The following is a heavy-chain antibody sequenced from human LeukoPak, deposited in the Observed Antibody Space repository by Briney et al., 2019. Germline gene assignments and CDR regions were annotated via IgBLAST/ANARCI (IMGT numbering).Heavy chain of an antibody. Sequence: SETLSLTCTVSGGSISSYYWSWIRQPPGKGLEWIGYIYYSGSTNYNPSLKSRVTISVDTSKNQFSLKLSSVTAADTAVYYCARPKSNFWSGYYRPYAFDIWGQGTMVTVSS. CDR1: GGSISSYY. J-gene: IGHJ3*02. V-gene: IGHV4-59*08. CDR3: ARPKSNFWSGYYRPYAFDI. CDR2: IYYSGST. D-gene: IGHD3-3*01.